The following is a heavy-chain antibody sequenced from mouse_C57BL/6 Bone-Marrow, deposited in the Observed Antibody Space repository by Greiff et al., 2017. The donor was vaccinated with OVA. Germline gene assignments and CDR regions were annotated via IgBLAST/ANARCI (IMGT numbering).Heavy chain of an antibody. D-gene: IGHD2-4*01. J-gene: IGHJ3*01. CDR2: ISSGGDYI. CDR1: GFTFSSYA. Sequence: EVHLVESGEGLVKPGGSLKLSCAASGFTFSSYAMSWVRQTPEKRLEWVAYISSGGDYIYYADTVKGRFTISRDNARNTLYLQMSSLKSEDTAMYYCTRGGLRRPWFAYWGQGTLVTVSA. V-gene: IGHV5-9-1*02. CDR3: TRGGLRRPWFAY.